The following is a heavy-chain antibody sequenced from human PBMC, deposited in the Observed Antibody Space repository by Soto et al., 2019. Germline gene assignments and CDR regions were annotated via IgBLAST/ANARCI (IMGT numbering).Heavy chain of an antibody. CDR3: ARDRSTSDV. CDR1: GYTFTNYG. CDR2: ISVYTAKT. J-gene: IGHJ6*02. Sequence: QVQLVQSGAEVKKPGVSVKVSCKASGYTFTNYGISWVRQAAVQGLEWMGWISVYTAKTNYAEKFQDRVTMTTDTATTTVYMDLRSLRSDDTAVYYCARDRSTSDVWGQGTTVTVSS. D-gene: IGHD2-2*01. V-gene: IGHV1-18*04.